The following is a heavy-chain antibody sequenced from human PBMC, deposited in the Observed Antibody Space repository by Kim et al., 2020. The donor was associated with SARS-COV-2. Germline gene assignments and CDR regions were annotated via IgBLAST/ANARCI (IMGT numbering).Heavy chain of an antibody. V-gene: IGHV5-51*01. J-gene: IGHJ3*02. CDR1: GYSFTSYW. CDR2: IYPGDSDT. D-gene: IGHD2-2*01. Sequence: GESLKISCKGSGYSFTSYWIGWVRQMPGKGLEWMGIIYPGDSDTRYSPSFQGQVTISADKYISTAYLQWSSLKASDTAMYYCARRGYCSSTSCSDAFDIWGQGTMVTVSS. CDR3: ARRGYCSSTSCSDAFDI.